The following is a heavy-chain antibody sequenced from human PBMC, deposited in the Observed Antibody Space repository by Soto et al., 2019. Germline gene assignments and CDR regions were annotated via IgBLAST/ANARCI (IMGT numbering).Heavy chain of an antibody. Sequence: PWGSLRLSCAASGFTFSSYAMSWVRQAPGKGLEWVSAISGSGGSTYYADSVKGRFTISRDNSKNTLYLRMNSLRAEDTAVYYCANGDYYDFWSGPWGQGTLVTVSS. J-gene: IGHJ4*02. CDR2: ISGSGGST. V-gene: IGHV3-23*01. CDR3: ANGDYYDFWSGP. CDR1: GFTFSSYA. D-gene: IGHD3-3*01.